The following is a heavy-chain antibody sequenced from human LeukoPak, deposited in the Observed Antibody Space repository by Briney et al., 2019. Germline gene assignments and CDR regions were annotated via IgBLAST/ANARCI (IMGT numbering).Heavy chain of an antibody. CDR3: AKDRYSSGWPQGY. V-gene: IGHV3-23*01. CDR1: GFTFSSYA. J-gene: IGHJ4*02. CDR2: ISGSGGRT. Sequence: GGSLRLSCAASGFTFSSYAMSWVRQAPGKGLEWVSAISGSGGRTYYADSVKGRFTISRDNSKNTLYLQMNSLRAEDTAVYYCAKDRYSSGWPQGYWGQGTLVTVSS. D-gene: IGHD6-19*01.